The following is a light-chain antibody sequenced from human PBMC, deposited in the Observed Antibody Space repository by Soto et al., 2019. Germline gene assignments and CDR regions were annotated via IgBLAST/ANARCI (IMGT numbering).Light chain of an antibody. CDR3: QQYKNWPWT. J-gene: IGKJ1*01. V-gene: IGKV3-15*01. CDR2: GAS. CDR1: QSVSSN. Sequence: ILMTQSPVTLSVSPGERATLSCRASQSVSSNLAWHQQKPGQAPRLLIYGASTRATGIPARFSGSGSGTEFTLTISSLQSEDFAVYYCQQYKNWPWTFGQGTKVEI.